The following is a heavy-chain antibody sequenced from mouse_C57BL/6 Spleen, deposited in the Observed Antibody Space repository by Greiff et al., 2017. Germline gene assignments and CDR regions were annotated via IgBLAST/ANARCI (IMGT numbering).Heavy chain of an antibody. D-gene: IGHD1-1*01. CDR3: ARGGVVATRDYFDY. Sequence: QVQLQQSGPELVKPGASVKISCKASGYTFTDYYINWVKQRPGQGLAWIGWIYPGSGNTKYNEKFKGKATLTVDTSSSTAYMQLSSLTSEDSAVXFCARGGVVATRDYFDYWGQGTTLTVSS. CDR2: IYPGSGNT. V-gene: IGHV1-84*01. CDR1: GYTFTDYY. J-gene: IGHJ2*01.